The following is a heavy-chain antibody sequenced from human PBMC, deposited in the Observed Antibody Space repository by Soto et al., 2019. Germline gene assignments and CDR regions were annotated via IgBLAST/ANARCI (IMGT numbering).Heavy chain of an antibody. CDR2: IIPILGIA. D-gene: IGHD6-13*01. Sequence: QVQLVQSGAEVKKPGSSVKVSCKASGGTFSSYTISWVRQAPGQGLEWMGRIIPILGIANYAQKFQGRVTITADKSTSTAYMELSSLRSEDTAVYYCASLAAGTRGFDYWGQGTLVIVSS. J-gene: IGHJ4*02. V-gene: IGHV1-69*02. CDR1: GGTFSSYT. CDR3: ASLAAGTRGFDY.